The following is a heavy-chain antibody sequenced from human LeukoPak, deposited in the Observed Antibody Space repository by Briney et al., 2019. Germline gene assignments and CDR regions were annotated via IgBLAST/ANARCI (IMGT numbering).Heavy chain of an antibody. J-gene: IGHJ6*02. CDR3: ARVGDYSGAGAVYYYYAMDV. CDR2: VKSKTDGGTT. Sequence: PGGSLRLSCAASGFTFKNAWMSWVRQTPGKGLEWVGRVKSKTDGGTTDYAAPVKGRFTISRDDSKNTLYLQMNSLKAEDTAVYYCARVGDYSGAGAVYYYYAMDVWGQGTTVTVSS. CDR1: GFTFKNAW. D-gene: IGHD3-10*01. V-gene: IGHV3-15*01.